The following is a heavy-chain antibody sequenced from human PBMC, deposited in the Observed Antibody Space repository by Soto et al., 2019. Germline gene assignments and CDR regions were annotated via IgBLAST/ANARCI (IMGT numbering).Heavy chain of an antibody. D-gene: IGHD3-10*01. V-gene: IGHV4-39*01. J-gene: IGHJ5*02. CDR3: ARRERYYGSPGWFDP. Sequence: QLQLQESGPGLVRPSEALSLTCTVSGGSISSFAYYWGWIRQPPGKGLEWIGTVYYNENTYYNPSLKSRVTISVDTAKNQVPLNLGSVPAADTAIYFCARRERYYGSPGWFDPWGQGTLVTVSS. CDR2: VYYNENT. CDR1: GGSISSFAYY.